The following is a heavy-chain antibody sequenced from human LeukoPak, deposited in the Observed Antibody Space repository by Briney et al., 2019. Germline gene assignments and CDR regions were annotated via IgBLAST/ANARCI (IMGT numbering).Heavy chain of an antibody. V-gene: IGHV4-59*01. Sequence: SETLSLTCTVSGDSITNSYWSWIRQPPGKGLEWIAYIYYSGNTKYNPSLKSRVTITVDTSKNHFSLKVTSVTAADTAVYYCARAKGDYWGQGTLVTVSS. CDR1: GDSITNSY. CDR3: ARAKGDY. J-gene: IGHJ4*02. CDR2: IYYSGNT.